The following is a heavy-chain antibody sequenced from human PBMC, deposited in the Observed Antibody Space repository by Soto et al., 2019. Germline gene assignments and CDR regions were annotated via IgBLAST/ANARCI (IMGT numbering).Heavy chain of an antibody. CDR1: GYTLSSYC. CDR2: ISAYNGNT. J-gene: IGHJ5*02. V-gene: IGHV1-18*01. Sequence: APVKVPCQACGYTLSSYCFWSVGQAPGQGLEWMGWISAYNGNTNYAQKLQGRVTMTTDTSTSTAYMELRSLRSDDTAVYYCARGPVWFGELSWFDPWGQGTLVTVSS. CDR3: ARGPVWFGELSWFDP. D-gene: IGHD3-10*01.